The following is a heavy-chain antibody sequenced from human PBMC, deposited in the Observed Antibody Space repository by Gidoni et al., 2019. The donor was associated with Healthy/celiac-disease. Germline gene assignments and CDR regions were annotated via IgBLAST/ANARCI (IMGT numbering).Heavy chain of an antibody. Sequence: QVQLVQSGAEVKKPGSSLKLSCKASGGTFSSYAISWVRQPPGQGLEWMGGIIPIFGTANYAQKFQGRFTITADKSTSTAYMELSSLRSEDTAVYYCATRGPEEGRFLEWFGDDFDIWGQGTMVTVSS. J-gene: IGHJ3*02. D-gene: IGHD3-3*01. CDR2: IIPIFGTA. CDR1: GGTFSSYA. CDR3: ATRGPEEGRFLEWFGDDFDI. V-gene: IGHV1-69*06.